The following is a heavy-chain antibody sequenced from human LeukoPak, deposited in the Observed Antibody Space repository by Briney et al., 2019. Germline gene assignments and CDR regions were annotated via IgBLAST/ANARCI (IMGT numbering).Heavy chain of an antibody. V-gene: IGHV1-8*01. D-gene: IGHD6-13*01. CDR1: GYSFTSHD. CDR2: MNPNSGNT. CDR3: ASALKRGSAGTLIDP. J-gene: IGHJ5*02. Sequence: GASVKVSCKASGYSFTSHDINWVRQATGQGLEWMGWMNPNSGNTGYAQKFQDRVTMTRNTSISTAYLELSSLGSEDTAMYYCASALKRGSAGTLIDPWGQGILVTGSS.